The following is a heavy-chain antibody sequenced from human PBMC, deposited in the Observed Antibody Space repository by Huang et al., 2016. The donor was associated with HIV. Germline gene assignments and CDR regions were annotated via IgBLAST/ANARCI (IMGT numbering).Heavy chain of an antibody. CDR3: ARVRCRGGYCYGWFDT. CDR1: GDSVSSSSSA. V-gene: IGHV6-1*01. J-gene: IGHJ5*02. CDR2: TYYRAKRNN. Sequence: QVQLQQSGPGLVRPSQTLSLTCAISGDSVSSSSSAWNWIRQSPSRGLEWLGRTYYRAKRNNDLAPSVRTRMTMNPETSKNQFALRLNSVTPDDTAVYYCARVRCRGGYCYGWFDTWGQGSLVTVSS. D-gene: IGHD2-15*01.